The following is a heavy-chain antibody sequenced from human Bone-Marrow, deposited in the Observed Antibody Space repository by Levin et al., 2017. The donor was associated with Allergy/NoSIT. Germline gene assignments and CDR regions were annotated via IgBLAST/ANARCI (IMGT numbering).Heavy chain of an antibody. Sequence: PGASVKVSCKASGDTFTGSYIHWIRQARGRGLEWVGRISPNSGGTNYAQIFEGRVTMTSDSSISTVYMELSSLRSDDTAVYFCASRLVADTFDIWGQGTMVTVSS. CDR3: ASRLVADTFDI. D-gene: IGHD2-2*01. V-gene: IGHV1-2*06. J-gene: IGHJ3*02. CDR2: ISPNSGGT. CDR1: GDTFTGSY.